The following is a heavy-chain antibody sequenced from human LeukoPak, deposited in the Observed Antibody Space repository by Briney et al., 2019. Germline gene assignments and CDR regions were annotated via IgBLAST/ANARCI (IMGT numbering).Heavy chain of an antibody. Sequence: SETLSLTCTVSGGSISSYYWSWIRQPPGKGLEWIGYIYYSGSTNYNPSLKSRVTISVDTSKNQFSLKLSSVIAADTAVYYCARGVVGLHLGESPGLDWFDPWGQGTLVTVSS. CDR1: GGSISSYY. CDR2: IYYSGST. CDR3: ARGVVGLHLGESPGLDWFDP. V-gene: IGHV4-59*01. D-gene: IGHD3-16*01. J-gene: IGHJ5*02.